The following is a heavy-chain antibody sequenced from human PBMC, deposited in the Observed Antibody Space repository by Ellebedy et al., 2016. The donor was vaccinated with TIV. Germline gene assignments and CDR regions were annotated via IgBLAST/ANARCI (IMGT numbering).Heavy chain of an antibody. D-gene: IGHD6-19*01. CDR2: ISYDGSNK. CDR3: ARISGDSSGWYPNPGMDV. J-gene: IGHJ6*02. CDR1: GFTFSSYA. Sequence: PGGSLRLSCAASGFTFSSYAMHWVRQAPGKGLEWVAVISYDGSNKYYADSVKGRFTISRDNSKNTLYLQMNSLRAEDTAVYYCARISGDSSGWYPNPGMDVWGQGTTVTVSS. V-gene: IGHV3-30-3*01.